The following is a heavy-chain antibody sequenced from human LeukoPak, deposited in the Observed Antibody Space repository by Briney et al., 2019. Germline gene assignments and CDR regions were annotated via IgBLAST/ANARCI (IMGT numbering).Heavy chain of an antibody. CDR1: GGSISSSNW. D-gene: IGHD3-22*01. Sequence: SETLSLTCAVSGGSISSSNWWSWVRQPPGKGLEWIGEIYHSGSTNYNPSLKSRVTISVDKSKNQFSLKLSSVTAADTAVYYCARASWGYDSSGYYSYFQHWGQGTLVTVSS. V-gene: IGHV4-4*02. CDR3: ARASWGYDSSGYYSYFQH. CDR2: IYHSGST. J-gene: IGHJ1*01.